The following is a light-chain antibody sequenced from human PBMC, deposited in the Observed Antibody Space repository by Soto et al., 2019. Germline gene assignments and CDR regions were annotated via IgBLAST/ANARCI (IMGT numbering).Light chain of an antibody. CDR1: SGHSSYA. V-gene: IGLV4-69*01. CDR2: LNSDGSH. CDR3: QTWGTGFLYV. J-gene: IGLJ1*01. Sequence: QSVLTQSPSASASLGASVKLTCTLSSGHSSYAIAWHQQQPEKGPRYLMKLNSDGSHSKGDGIPDRFSGSSSGAERYLTISSLQSEDEADYYCQTWGTGFLYVFGTGTKLTVL.